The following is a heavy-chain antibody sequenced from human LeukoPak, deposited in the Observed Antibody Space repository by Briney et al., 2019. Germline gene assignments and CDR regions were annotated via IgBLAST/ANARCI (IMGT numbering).Heavy chain of an antibody. CDR3: AKDIGILTGKIPDY. V-gene: IGHV3-43*02. CDR1: GFTFDDYA. Sequence: GGSLRLSCAASGFTFDDYAMHWVRQAPGKGLEWVSLISGDGGSTYYADSEKGRFTISRDNSKNSLYLQMNSLRTEDTALYYCAKDIGILTGKIPDYWGQGTLVTVSS. CDR2: ISGDGGST. D-gene: IGHD3-9*01. J-gene: IGHJ4*02.